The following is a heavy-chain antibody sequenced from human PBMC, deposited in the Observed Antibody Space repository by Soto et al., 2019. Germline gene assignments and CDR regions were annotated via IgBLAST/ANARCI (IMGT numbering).Heavy chain of an antibody. D-gene: IGHD2-21*01. V-gene: IGHV1-69*13. CDR1: GYTFTSYD. J-gene: IGHJ6*02. Sequence: GASVKVSCKASGYTFTSYDIYWVRQAPGQGLEWMGGIIPIFGTANYAQKFQGRVTITADESTSTAYMELSSLRSEDTAVYYCARPWTQENLIEYYYYGMDVWGQGTTVTVSS. CDR2: IIPIFGTA. CDR3: ARPWTQENLIEYYYYGMDV.